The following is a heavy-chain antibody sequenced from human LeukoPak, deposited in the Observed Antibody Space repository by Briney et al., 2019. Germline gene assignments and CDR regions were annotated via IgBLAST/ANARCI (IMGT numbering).Heavy chain of an antibody. CDR2: IYHSGST. D-gene: IGHD2-15*01. V-gene: IGHV4-30-2*01. CDR3: AQVVVVAATDWFDP. J-gene: IGHJ5*02. CDR1: GGSISSGGHS. Sequence: SETLSLTCAVSGGSISSGGHSWSWIRQPPGKGLEWIGYIYHSGSTYYNPSLKSRVTISVDTSKNQFSLKLSSVTAADTAVYYCAQVVVVAATDWFDPWGQGTLVTVSS.